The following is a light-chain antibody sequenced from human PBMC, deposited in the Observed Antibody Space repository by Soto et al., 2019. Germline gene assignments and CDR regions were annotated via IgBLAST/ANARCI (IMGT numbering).Light chain of an antibody. V-gene: IGKV3-15*01. CDR1: QGISTN. CDR3: QQYNIWALP. CDR2: VAS. Sequence: DIVMTQSPSTLSVSTRDRVTISCRASQGISTNLAWYQQKPGKAPRLLIYVASTQATGIPARFSGSGSGTEFTLPISSVQSGDKAVYLCQQYNIWALPFGGGTKVEIK. J-gene: IGKJ4*01.